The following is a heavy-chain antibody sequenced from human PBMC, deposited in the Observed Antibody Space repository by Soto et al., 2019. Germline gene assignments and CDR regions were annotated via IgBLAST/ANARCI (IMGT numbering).Heavy chain of an antibody. D-gene: IGHD6-13*01. Sequence: PSETLSLTCNVSGGSVSSYFWSWVRQPPGKGLEYIGFMHSSGTSNYNSSLKSRVTVSVDTSKNQISLKLSSVTAADMAVYYCARTSVSMVGIAAAGTNFDYWGQGTLVTVSS. J-gene: IGHJ4*02. CDR2: MHSSGTS. V-gene: IGHV4-4*09. CDR3: ARTSVSMVGIAAAGTNFDY. CDR1: GGSVSSYF.